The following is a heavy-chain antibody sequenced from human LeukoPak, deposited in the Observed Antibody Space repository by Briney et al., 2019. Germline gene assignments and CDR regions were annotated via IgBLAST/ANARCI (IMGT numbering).Heavy chain of an antibody. CDR3: ARGLELGEEGYYFDY. J-gene: IGHJ4*02. D-gene: IGHD1-7*01. CDR2: IIPIFGTA. Sequence: SVKVSCSASGGTFSSYAISWVRQAPGQGLEWMGRIIPIFGTANYAQKFQGRVTITTDESTSTAYMELSSLRSEDTAVYYCARGLELGEEGYYFDYWGQGTLVTVSS. V-gene: IGHV1-69*05. CDR1: GGTFSSYA.